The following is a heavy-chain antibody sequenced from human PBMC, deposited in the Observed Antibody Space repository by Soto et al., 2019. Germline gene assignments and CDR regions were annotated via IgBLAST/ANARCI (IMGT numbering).Heavy chain of an antibody. J-gene: IGHJ6*02. V-gene: IGHV2-5*02. CDR1: GFSLSSSGAA. CDR3: PHSIVRTNYAMYV. CDR2: IYWDDDK. Sequence: QITLKESGPTLVKPTQTLTLTCTCAGFSLSSSGAAVGWIRPPPGEALDWLALIYWDDDKRYRPSLRTRLTITKDISKNQVVLKITNMDPVDAGTYYCPHSIVRTNYAMYVWGQGTTVTVSS. D-gene: IGHD2-15*01.